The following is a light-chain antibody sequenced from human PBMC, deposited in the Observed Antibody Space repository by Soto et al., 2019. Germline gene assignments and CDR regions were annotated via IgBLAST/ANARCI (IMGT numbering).Light chain of an antibody. CDR1: QSVSSN. CDR2: GAS. CDR3: QQRNNWPPVT. J-gene: IGKJ4*01. V-gene: IGKV3D-15*01. Sequence: EIVMTQSPATLSVSPWERATLSCRASQSVSSNLAWYQQKPGQAPRLLIYGASNRATGIPDRFSGSGSGTDFTLTISRLEPEDFAVYYCQQRNNWPPVTFGGGTKVDIK.